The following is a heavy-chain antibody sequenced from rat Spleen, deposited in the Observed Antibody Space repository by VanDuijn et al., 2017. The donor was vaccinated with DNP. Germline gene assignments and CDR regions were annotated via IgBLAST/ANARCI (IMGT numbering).Heavy chain of an antibody. CDR2: IISYGSRT. V-gene: IGHV5S10*01. J-gene: IGHJ2*01. CDR3: TTETDY. CDR1: GFTFSDYN. D-gene: IGHD4-2*01. Sequence: EVQLVESGGGLVQPGRSMKLSCTASGFTFSDYNMAWVRQTPEKGLEWVATIISYGSRTYYRDSVKGRFTISRDNAKSTLYLQMDSLRSEDTATYYCTTETDYWGQGVMVTVSS.